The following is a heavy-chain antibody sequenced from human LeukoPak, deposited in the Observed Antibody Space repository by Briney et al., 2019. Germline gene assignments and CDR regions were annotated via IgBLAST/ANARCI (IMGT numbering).Heavy chain of an antibody. CDR3: ARDVTSSVTHSMGRIFEY. V-gene: IGHV1-18*01. CDR2: IGGYSGDT. J-gene: IGHJ4*02. CDR1: SDTFSAYG. Sequence: ASVKVSCKTSSDTFSAYGMSWVRHAPGQGLEWMGWIGGYSGDTDYAQKFQGRLTLTRETSTSTVYMELRSLTSDDTAVYYCARDVTSSVTHSMGRIFEYWGQGSLVTVSS. D-gene: IGHD4-17*01.